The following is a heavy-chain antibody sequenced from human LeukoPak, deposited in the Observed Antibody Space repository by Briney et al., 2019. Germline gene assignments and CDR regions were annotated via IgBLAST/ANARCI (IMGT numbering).Heavy chain of an antibody. CDR1: GGSFSGYY. CDR3: ARGRQRYFDVNYFDY. J-gene: IGHJ4*02. Sequence: KSSETLSLTCAVYGGSFSGYYWNWIRQPPGKGLEWIGEINHSGSTNYNPSLKSRVTISVDTSKNQFSLKLSSVTAADTAVYYCARGRQRYFDVNYFDYWGQGTLVTVSS. D-gene: IGHD3-9*01. CDR2: INHSGST. V-gene: IGHV4-34*01.